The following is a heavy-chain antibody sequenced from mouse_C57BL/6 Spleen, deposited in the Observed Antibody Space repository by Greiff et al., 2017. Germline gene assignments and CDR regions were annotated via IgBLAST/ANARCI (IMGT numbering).Heavy chain of an antibody. CDR3: ARAPRGAMDY. CDR1: GFSLPSYG. V-gene: IGHV2-2*01. J-gene: IGHJ4*01. CDR2: IWSGGST. Sequence: VKLMESGPGLVQPSQSLSITCTVSGFSLPSYGVPWVRQSPGKGLEWLGVIWSGGSTDYNAAFISRLSISKDNSKSQVFVKMNSLQADDTAIYYCARAPRGAMDYWGQGTSVTGSS.